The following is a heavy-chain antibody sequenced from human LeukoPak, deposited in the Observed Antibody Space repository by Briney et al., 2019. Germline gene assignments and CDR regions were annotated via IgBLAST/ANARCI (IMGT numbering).Heavy chain of an antibody. J-gene: IGHJ4*02. D-gene: IGHD2-15*01. V-gene: IGHV3-74*01. Sequence: PWGSLRLSCAASGFTFGSYWMHWVRQAPGKGLVWVSRIDTDGSSTSDADSVRGRVTISRDNAKNTLYLQMNSLGADDTAVYYCARAGYCSGGSCYFDYWGQGTQVIVSS. CDR1: GFTFGSYW. CDR3: ARAGYCSGGSCYFDY. CDR2: IDTDGSST.